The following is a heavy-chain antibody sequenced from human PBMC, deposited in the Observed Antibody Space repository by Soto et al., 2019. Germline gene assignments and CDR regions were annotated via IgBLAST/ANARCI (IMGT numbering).Heavy chain of an antibody. J-gene: IGHJ3*02. V-gene: IGHV4-30-2*01. D-gene: IGHD2-2*01. CDR3: ARAKGYCSSTSCYDAFDI. CDR1: GGSISSGGYS. CDR2: IYHSGST. Sequence: QLQLQESGSGLVKPSQTLSLTCAVSGGSISSGGYSWSWIRQPPGKGLEWIGYIYHSGSTYYNPSLKGRVTISVDRSKNQFSLKLSSVTAADTAVYYCARAKGYCSSTSCYDAFDIWGQGTMVTVSS.